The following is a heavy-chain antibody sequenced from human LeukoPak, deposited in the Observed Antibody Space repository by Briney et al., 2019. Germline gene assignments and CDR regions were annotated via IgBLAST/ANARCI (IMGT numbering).Heavy chain of an antibody. CDR2: ISSSSSYI. Sequence: PGGSLRLSCAASGFTFSSYSMNWVRRAPGKGLEWVSSISSSSSYIYYADSVKGRFTISRDNAKNSLYLQMNSLRAEDTAVYYCATWADYDSSGYYTPTDFDYWGQGTLVTVSS. CDR3: ATWADYDSSGYYTPTDFDY. V-gene: IGHV3-21*01. D-gene: IGHD3-22*01. CDR1: GFTFSSYS. J-gene: IGHJ4*02.